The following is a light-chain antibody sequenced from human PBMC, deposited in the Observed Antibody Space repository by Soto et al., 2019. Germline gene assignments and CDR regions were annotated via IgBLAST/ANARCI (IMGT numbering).Light chain of an antibody. CDR3: QQYKKWPRT. J-gene: IGKJ1*01. V-gene: IGKV3-15*01. CDR2: DAS. CDR1: QSVSSN. Sequence: IIQNPDTPSVSPGERATLSWRASQSVSSNFAWYQQKPGQAPRLLIYDASTRATGIPARFSGSGSGTEFTLTISSLQSEDFAVYYCQQYKKWPRTFGHGTKVDIK.